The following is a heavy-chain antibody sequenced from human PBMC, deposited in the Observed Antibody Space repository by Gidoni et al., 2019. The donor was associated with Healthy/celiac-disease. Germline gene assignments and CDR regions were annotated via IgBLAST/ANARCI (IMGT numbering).Heavy chain of an antibody. V-gene: IGHV1-69*01. D-gene: IGHD3-22*01. Sequence: QVQLVQYGAEVKKPGSSVKVSCKASGGTFSSAAISWVRQAPGQGLEWMGGIIPIFGTANYAQKFQGRVTITADESTSTAYMELSSLRSEDTAVYYCARGDHYYDSSGYYSYDAFDIWGQGTMVTVSS. J-gene: IGHJ3*02. CDR1: GGTFSSAA. CDR2: IIPIFGTA. CDR3: ARGDHYYDSSGYYSYDAFDI.